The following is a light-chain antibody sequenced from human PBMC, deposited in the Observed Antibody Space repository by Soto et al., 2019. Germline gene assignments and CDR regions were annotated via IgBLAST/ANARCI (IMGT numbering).Light chain of an antibody. CDR2: GAS. J-gene: IGKJ1*01. CDR3: QHYGASPPWT. Sequence: EIVMTQSPATLSVSPGERATLSCRASQSVSSNLAWYQQKPGQAPRLLIYGASTRATGIPARFSGSGSGTDFTLVISRLEPEDFAVYYCQHYGASPPWTFGQGTKVDIK. V-gene: IGKV3-15*01. CDR1: QSVSSN.